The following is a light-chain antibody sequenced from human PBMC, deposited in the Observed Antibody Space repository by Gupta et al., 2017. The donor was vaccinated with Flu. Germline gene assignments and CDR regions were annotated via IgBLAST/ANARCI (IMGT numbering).Light chain of an antibody. CDR2: SNN. CDR1: SSNIGSNT. V-gene: IGLV1-44*01. J-gene: IGLJ3*02. Sequence: QSVLTQPPPASGTPGPSVPISCSGSSSNIGSNTVNWYQQLPGTAPKLLIYSNNQRPSGVPDRFSGSKSGTSASLAISGLQSEDEADYYCAAWDDSLNGWVFGGGTKLTVL. CDR3: AAWDDSLNGWV.